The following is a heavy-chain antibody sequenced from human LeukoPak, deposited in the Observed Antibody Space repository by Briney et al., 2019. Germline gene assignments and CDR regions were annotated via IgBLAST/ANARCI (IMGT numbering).Heavy chain of an antibody. CDR3: ARAERELLEEYFQH. CDR2: ISSSGSTI. D-gene: IGHD1-26*01. V-gene: IGHV3-11*01. CDR1: GFTFSDYY. J-gene: IGHJ1*01. Sequence: GGSLRLSCAASGFTFSDYYMSWIRQAPGKGLEWVSYISSSGSTIYYADSVKGRFTISRDNAKNSLYLQMNSLRAEDTAVYYCARAERELLEEYFQHWGQGTLATVSS.